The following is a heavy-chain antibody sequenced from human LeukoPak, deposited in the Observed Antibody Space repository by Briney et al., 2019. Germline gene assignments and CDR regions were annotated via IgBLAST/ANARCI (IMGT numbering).Heavy chain of an antibody. J-gene: IGHJ4*02. Sequence: EASVKVSCKASGYTFTSYDINWVRQATGQGLEWMGWMNPNSGNTGYAQKFQGRVTMTRNTSISTAYMELSSLRSEDTAVYYCASGIVGATGDYLDYWGQGTLVTVSS. D-gene: IGHD1-26*01. CDR1: GYTFTSYD. V-gene: IGHV1-8*01. CDR3: ASGIVGATGDYLDY. CDR2: MNPNSGNT.